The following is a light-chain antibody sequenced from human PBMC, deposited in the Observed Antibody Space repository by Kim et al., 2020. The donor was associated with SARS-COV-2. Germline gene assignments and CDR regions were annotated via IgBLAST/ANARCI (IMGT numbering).Light chain of an antibody. CDR1: QSISSW. Sequence: DIQMTQSPSTLSAFVGDRVTITCRASQSISSWLAWYQQKPGKAPKLLIYKASNLESGVPSRFSGSGSGTEFTLTISSLQPDDFATYYCEQYNSLSFGQGTKLEI. CDR3: EQYNSLS. J-gene: IGKJ2*01. CDR2: KAS. V-gene: IGKV1-5*03.